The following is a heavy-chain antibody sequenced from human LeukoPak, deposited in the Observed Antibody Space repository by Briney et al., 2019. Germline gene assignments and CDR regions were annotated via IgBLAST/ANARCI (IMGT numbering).Heavy chain of an antibody. CDR2: ISGSGGST. V-gene: IGHV3-23*01. J-gene: IGHJ4*02. CDR1: GFTFSSYA. Sequence: GVSLRLSCAASGFTFSSYAMRWVRQAPGKGREWVSAISGSGGSTYYADSVKGRFTISRDNSKNTLYLQMNSLRAEDTAVYYCAKPPHPLGYCSSTSCYTRDYWGQGTLVTVSS. D-gene: IGHD2-2*02. CDR3: AKPPHPLGYCSSTSCYTRDY.